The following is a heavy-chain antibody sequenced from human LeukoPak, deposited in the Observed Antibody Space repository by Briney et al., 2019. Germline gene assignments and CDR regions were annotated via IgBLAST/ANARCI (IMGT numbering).Heavy chain of an antibody. D-gene: IGHD2-15*01. CDR3: ARHERYCSGGSCYESLYYFDY. V-gene: IGHV4-59*08. J-gene: IGHJ4*02. Sequence: SETLSLTCTVSGGSISSYYWSWIRQPPGKGLEWIGYIYYSGSTNYNPSLKSRVTISVDTSKNQFSLKLSSVTAADTAVYYCARHERYCSGGSCYESLYYFDYWGQGTLVTVSS. CDR1: GGSISSYY. CDR2: IYYSGST.